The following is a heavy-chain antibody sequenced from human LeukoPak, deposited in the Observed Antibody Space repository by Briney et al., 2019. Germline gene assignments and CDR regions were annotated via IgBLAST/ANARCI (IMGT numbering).Heavy chain of an antibody. CDR1: GFTFSSYA. CDR2: ISGSGGST. J-gene: IGHJ4*02. D-gene: IGHD3-10*01. V-gene: IGHV3-23*01. Sequence: GGSLRLSCAASGFTFSSYAMSWVRQAPGKGLEWVSAISGSGGSTYYADSVKGRFTISRDNSKNTLYLQMNSLRAEDTAVYYCAKAPTYYYGSGSYIPSYFDYWGQGTLVTVSS. CDR3: AKAPTYYYGSGSYIPSYFDY.